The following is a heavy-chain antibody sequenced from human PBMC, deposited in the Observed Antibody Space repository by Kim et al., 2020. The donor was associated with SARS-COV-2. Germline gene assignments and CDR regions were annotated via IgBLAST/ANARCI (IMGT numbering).Heavy chain of an antibody. CDR1: GGTFSSYA. Sequence: SVKVSCKASGGTFSSYAISWVRQAPGQGLEWMGGIIPIFGTANYAQKFQGRVTITADESTSTAYMELSSLRSEDTAVYYCARDSDCSSTSCYGFYWDYWGQGTLVTVSS. D-gene: IGHD2-2*01. V-gene: IGHV1-69*13. CDR2: IIPIFGTA. J-gene: IGHJ4*02. CDR3: ARDSDCSSTSCYGFYWDY.